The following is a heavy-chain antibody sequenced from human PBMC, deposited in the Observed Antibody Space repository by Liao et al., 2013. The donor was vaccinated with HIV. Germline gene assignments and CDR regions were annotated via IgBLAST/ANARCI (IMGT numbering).Heavy chain of an antibody. Sequence: QVQLQQWGAGLLKPSETLSLTCAVYGGSFSGYYWSWVRQPPGKGLEWIGEINHSGSTSYNPSLKSRVTMSVDTAKNQFSLKLSFLTPADTAVYYCARVRHGQKALREGFDSWGQGTLVTVSS. J-gene: IGHJ4*02. CDR2: INHSGST. V-gene: IGHV4-34*01. CDR3: ARVRHGQKALREGFDS. D-gene: IGHD5-24*01. CDR1: GGSFSGYY.